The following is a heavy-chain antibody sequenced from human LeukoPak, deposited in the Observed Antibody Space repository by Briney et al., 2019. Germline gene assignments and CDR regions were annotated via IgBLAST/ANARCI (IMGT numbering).Heavy chain of an antibody. CDR3: ARSYSGSYKWRNWFDP. V-gene: IGHV3-20*04. D-gene: IGHD1-26*01. J-gene: IGHJ5*02. CDR1: GFNFDEYG. CDR2: ISLNGGST. Sequence: GGSLRLSCAASGFNFDEYGMSWVRQAPGKGLEWVSGISLNGGSTGYADSMKGRFTISRDNAKNSLYLQMNSLRAEDTAVYYCARSYSGSYKWRNWFDPWGQGTLVTVSS.